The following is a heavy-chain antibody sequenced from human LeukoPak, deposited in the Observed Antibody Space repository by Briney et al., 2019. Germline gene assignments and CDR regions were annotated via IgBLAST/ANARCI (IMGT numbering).Heavy chain of an antibody. Sequence: ASVKVSCKASGYTFTSYDINWVRQATGQGLEWMGWMNPNSGNTGYAQKFQGRVTMTRDTSISTAYMELSSLRSEDTAVYYCARAPSITGTTPPGYWGQGTLVTVSS. V-gene: IGHV1-8*01. CDR1: GYTFTSYD. J-gene: IGHJ4*02. CDR2: MNPNSGNT. D-gene: IGHD1-7*01. CDR3: ARAPSITGTTPPGY.